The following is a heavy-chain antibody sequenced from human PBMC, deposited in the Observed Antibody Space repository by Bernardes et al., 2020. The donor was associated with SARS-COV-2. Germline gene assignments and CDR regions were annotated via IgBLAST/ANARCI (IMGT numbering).Heavy chain of an antibody. D-gene: IGHD3-10*01. CDR2: IKQDGSEK. CDR3: ARVERLRWFGELTVEDYFDY. J-gene: IGHJ4*02. CDR1: GFTFSSYW. V-gene: IGHV3-7*01. Sequence: GGSLRLSCAASGFTFSSYWMSWVRQAPGKGLEWVANIKQDGSEKYYVDSVKGRFTISRDNAKNSLYLQMNSLRAEDTAVYYCARVERLRWFGELTVEDYFDYWGQGTLVTVSS.